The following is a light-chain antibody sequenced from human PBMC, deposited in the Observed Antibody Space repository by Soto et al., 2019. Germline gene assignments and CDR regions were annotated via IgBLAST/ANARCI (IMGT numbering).Light chain of an antibody. Sequence: EVVMTQSPLSLPVTLGQPASISCRSSQSLVNSDGNTYLNWFQQRPGQSPRRLIYKVFNRDSGVPDRFSGCGSGTDFTLKISRVEAEDVGVYYCMQGTHWPRTFGQGTKVEIK. CDR3: MQGTHWPRT. CDR2: KVF. J-gene: IGKJ1*01. CDR1: QSLVNSDGNTY. V-gene: IGKV2-30*01.